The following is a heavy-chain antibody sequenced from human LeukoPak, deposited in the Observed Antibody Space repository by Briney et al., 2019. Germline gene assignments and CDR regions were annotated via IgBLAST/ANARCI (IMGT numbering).Heavy chain of an antibody. D-gene: IGHD5-12*01. CDR3: AASFGGYVLDY. CDR2: AFYSGGT. CDR1: GDSIGSYH. J-gene: IGHJ4*02. Sequence: PSETLSLTCTVSGDSIGSYHWNWIRQPPGKGLEWIGIAFYSGGTNYNPSLQSRVAISGDTSKNQFALNLSSVTAADTAVYYCAASFGGYVLDYWGQGALVIVSS. V-gene: IGHV4-59*01.